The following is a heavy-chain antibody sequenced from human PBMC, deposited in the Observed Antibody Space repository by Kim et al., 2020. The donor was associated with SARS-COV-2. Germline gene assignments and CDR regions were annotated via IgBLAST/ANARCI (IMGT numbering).Heavy chain of an antibody. CDR2: IKQDGSEK. CDR1: GFTFSSYW. Sequence: GGSLRLSCAASGFTFSSYWMSWVRQAPGKGLEWVANIKQDGSEKYYVDSVKGRFTISRDNAKNSLYLQMNSLRAEDTAVYYCARADPYCSGGSCYYDYWGQGTLVTVSS. J-gene: IGHJ4*02. D-gene: IGHD2-15*01. V-gene: IGHV3-7*03. CDR3: ARADPYCSGGSCYYDY.